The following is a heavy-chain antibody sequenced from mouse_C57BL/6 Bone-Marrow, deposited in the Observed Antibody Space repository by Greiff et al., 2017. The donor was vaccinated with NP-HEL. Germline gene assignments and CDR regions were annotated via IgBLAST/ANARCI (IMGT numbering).Heavy chain of an antibody. V-gene: IGHV1-64*01. J-gene: IGHJ4*01. CDR2: IHPNSGST. CDR1: GYTFTSYW. CDR3: ARALTGPHAMDY. Sequence: QVQLQQPGAELVKPGASVKLSCKASGYTFTSYWMHWVKQRPGQGLEWIGMIHPNSGSTNYNEKFKSKATLTVDKSSSTAYMQLSSLTSEDSAVYDCARALTGPHAMDYWGQGTSVTVSS. D-gene: IGHD4-1*01.